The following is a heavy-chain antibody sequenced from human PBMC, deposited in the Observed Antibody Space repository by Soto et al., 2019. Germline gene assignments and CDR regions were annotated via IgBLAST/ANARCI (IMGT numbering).Heavy chain of an antibody. Sequence: ASVKVSCKASGYAFTSYFMHWVRQAPGQGLEWMGIINPSDRSTNYAQKFQGRVTITADESTSTAYMELSSLRSEDTAVYYCAKDGQGYCISTSCSNWFDPWGQGTLVTVSS. CDR1: GYAFTSYF. V-gene: IGHV1-46*01. J-gene: IGHJ5*02. CDR3: AKDGQGYCISTSCSNWFDP. D-gene: IGHD2-2*01. CDR2: INPSDRST.